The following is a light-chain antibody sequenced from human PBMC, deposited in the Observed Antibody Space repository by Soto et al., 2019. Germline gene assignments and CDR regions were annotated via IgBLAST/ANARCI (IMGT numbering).Light chain of an antibody. CDR1: QSVSSN. J-gene: IGKJ2*01. V-gene: IGKV3-15*01. CDR2: GAS. CDR3: QQYNNWPPYT. Sequence: EIVMTQSPATLSVSPGERATLSCRASQSVSSNLAWYQQKPGQAPRLLIYGASTRATGIPARFSGSGSGTEYTLNISSLHSEDFAVYYCQQYNNWPPYTFGQGTKLEIK.